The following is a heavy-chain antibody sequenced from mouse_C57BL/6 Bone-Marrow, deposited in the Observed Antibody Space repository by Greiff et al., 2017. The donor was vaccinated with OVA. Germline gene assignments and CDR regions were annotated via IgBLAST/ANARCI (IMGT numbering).Heavy chain of an antibody. CDR1: GFTFTDYY. D-gene: IGHD1-1*01. V-gene: IGHV7-3*01. Sequence: EVQVVESGGGLVQPGGSLSLSCAASGFTFTDYYMSWVRQPPGKALEWLGFIRNKANGYTTEYSASVKGRFTISRDNSQSILYLQMNALRAEDSATYYCARLYYGSSYWYFDVWGTGTTVTVSS. J-gene: IGHJ1*03. CDR2: IRNKANGYTT. CDR3: ARLYYGSSYWYFDV.